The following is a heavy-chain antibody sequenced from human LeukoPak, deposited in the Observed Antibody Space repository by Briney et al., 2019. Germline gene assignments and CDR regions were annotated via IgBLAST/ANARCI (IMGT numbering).Heavy chain of an antibody. Sequence: GGSLRLSCAAAGFTFSSYDMHWVRQAPGKGLGWVAFIRCDGSSNSYADSVNGRFTISRDNSKNTLYLQMHSLRGEDTAVYYCAKMRVGYCSGGSCYGTQDYIDNWGQGNLVTVSS. V-gene: IGHV3-30*02. J-gene: IGHJ4*02. CDR2: IRCDGSSN. CDR1: GFTFSSYD. D-gene: IGHD2-15*01. CDR3: AKMRVGYCSGGSCYGTQDYIDN.